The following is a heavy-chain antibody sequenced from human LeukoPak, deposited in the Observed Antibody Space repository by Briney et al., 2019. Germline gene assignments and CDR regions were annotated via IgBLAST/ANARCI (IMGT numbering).Heavy chain of an antibody. Sequence: SSPTLVKPTQTLTLTCTFSGFSLSTSGVGVGWIRQPPGKALEWLALIYWDDDKRYSPSLKSRLTITKDTSKNQVVLTMTNMDPVDTATYYCVHRGRLPGTFDYWGQGTLVTVSS. CDR1: GFSLSTSGVG. V-gene: IGHV2-5*02. CDR3: VHRGRLPGTFDY. CDR2: IYWDDDK. J-gene: IGHJ4*02. D-gene: IGHD6-25*01.